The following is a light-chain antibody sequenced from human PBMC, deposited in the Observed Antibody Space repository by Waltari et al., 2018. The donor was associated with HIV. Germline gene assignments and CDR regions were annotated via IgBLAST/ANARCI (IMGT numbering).Light chain of an antibody. J-gene: IGLJ3*02. Sequence: QSVLTQPPSVSGAPGQRVTIPCTGSSSNIGAGYDVHWYQQLPGTAPKLVIYSNNQRPSGAPDRFSGSKSGSSASLAIRVRDCEDEADYYCAAWDDGLNGCVFDGWTKLTVL. V-gene: IGLV1-40*01. CDR1: SSNIGAGYD. CDR3: AAWDDGLNGCV. CDR2: SNN.